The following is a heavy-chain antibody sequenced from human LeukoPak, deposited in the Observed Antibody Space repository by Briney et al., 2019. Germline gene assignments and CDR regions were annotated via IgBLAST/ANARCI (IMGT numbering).Heavy chain of an antibody. V-gene: IGHV1-8*03. CDR3: ARDLMVRGVISYWFDP. Sequence: ASVKVSCKASGYTFTSYDINWVRQATGQGLEWMGWMNPNSGNTGYAQKFQGRVTITRNTSISTAYMELSSLRSEDTAVYYCARDLMVRGVISYWFDPWGQGTLVTVSS. J-gene: IGHJ5*02. D-gene: IGHD3-10*01. CDR1: GYTFTSYD. CDR2: MNPNSGNT.